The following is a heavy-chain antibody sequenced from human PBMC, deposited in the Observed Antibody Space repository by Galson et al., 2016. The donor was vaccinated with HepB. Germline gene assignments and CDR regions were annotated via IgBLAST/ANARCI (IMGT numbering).Heavy chain of an antibody. J-gene: IGHJ6*02. D-gene: IGHD3-10*01. Sequence: CAISGDSVYNNGAAWVWIRQSPSRGLEWLGRTFYRSTWENHYAGSVKNRITISPNTSRNQFSLHLNSVTPEDTAVYYCARAVMLGRGMDVWGQGTTVTVSS. CDR1: GDSVYNNGAA. CDR3: ARAVMLGRGMDV. V-gene: IGHV6-1*01. CDR2: TFYRSTWEN.